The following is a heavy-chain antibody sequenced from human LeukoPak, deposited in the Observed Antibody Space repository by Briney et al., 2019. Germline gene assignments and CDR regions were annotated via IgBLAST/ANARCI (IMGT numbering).Heavy chain of an antibody. D-gene: IGHD3-3*01. J-gene: IGHJ4*02. CDR2: IKQDGGEK. Sequence: GRSLRLSCAASGFTFNTYWMSWVRQAPGKGPEWVANIKQDGGEKHYVDSVKGRFTISRDNSKNTLYLQMNSLRAEDTAVYYCASDMSYSGYYIDYWGQGTLVTVSS. CDR1: GFTFNTYW. V-gene: IGHV3-7*04. CDR3: ASDMSYSGYYIDY.